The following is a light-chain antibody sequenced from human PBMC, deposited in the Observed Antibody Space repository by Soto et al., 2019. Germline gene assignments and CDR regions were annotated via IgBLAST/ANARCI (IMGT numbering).Light chain of an antibody. CDR1: QSVSNNY. V-gene: IGKV3-11*01. Sequence: EIVVTQSPGTLSLSPWERATLSCRASQSVSNNYLAWYQQKPGQAPRLLIYGASTRATGIPTRFSGSGSGTDFTLTISSLEPEDVAVYYCQQRSNWPPTFGGGTKVDIK. CDR2: GAS. CDR3: QQRSNWPPT. J-gene: IGKJ4*01.